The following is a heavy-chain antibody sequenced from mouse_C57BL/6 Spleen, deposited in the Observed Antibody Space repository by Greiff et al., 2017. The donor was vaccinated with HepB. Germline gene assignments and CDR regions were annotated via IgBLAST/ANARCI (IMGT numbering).Heavy chain of an antibody. Sequence: VQLQQSGAELVKPGASVKLSCKASGYTFTEYTIHWVKQRSGQGLEWIGWFYPGSGSIKYKEKFKDKATLTADKSSSTAYMERSRLTSEDSAVYFCARDEDGEDDGYTDAMDYGGQGTSVTVSA. V-gene: IGHV1-62-2*01. CDR2: FYPGSGSI. D-gene: IGHD2-3*01. CDR3: ARDEDGEDDGYTDAMDY. CDR1: GYTFTEYT. J-gene: IGHJ4*01.